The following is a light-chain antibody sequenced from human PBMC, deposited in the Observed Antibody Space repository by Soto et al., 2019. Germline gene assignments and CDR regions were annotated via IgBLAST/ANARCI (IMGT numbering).Light chain of an antibody. CDR1: SSDVGRYNY. Sequence: QSALTQPASVSGSPGQSITISCTGTSSDVGRYNYVSWYQQYPGKAPKIMIYEVSNRPSGVSNRFSGSKSGNTASLTISGLQAEDEADYYCSSYTSNSTRVFGGGTKLTVL. CDR2: EVS. V-gene: IGLV2-14*01. J-gene: IGLJ3*02. CDR3: SSYTSNSTRV.